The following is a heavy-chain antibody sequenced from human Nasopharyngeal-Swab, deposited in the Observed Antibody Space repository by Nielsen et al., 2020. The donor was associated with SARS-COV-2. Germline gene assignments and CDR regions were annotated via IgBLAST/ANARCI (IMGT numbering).Heavy chain of an antibody. V-gene: IGHV1-18*01. CDR3: ATRAVAGFFDY. CDR1: GYTFTIYG. Sequence: ASVKVSYKASGYTFTIYGITWVRQAPGQGLEWMGWISAYNGNTNYAQKLQGRVTMTTDTSTSTAYMELRSLRSDDTAVYYCATRAVAGFFDYWGQGTLVTVSS. J-gene: IGHJ4*02. CDR2: ISAYNGNT. D-gene: IGHD6-19*01.